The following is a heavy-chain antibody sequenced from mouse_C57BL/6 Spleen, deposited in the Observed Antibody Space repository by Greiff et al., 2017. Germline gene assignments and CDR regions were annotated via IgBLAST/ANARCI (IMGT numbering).Heavy chain of an antibody. J-gene: IGHJ2*01. V-gene: IGHV1-80*01. Sequence: VQLQQSGAELVKPGASVKISCKASGYAFSSYWMNWVKQRPGKGLEWIGQIYPGDGDTNYNGKFKGKATLTADKSSSTAYMQLSSLTSEDSAVYFCARLAITTVVAPCDYWGQGTTLTVSS. CDR2: IYPGDGDT. D-gene: IGHD1-1*01. CDR3: ARLAITTVVAPCDY. CDR1: GYAFSSYW.